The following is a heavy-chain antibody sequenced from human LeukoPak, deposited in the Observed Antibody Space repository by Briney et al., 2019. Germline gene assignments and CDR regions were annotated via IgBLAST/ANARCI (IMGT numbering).Heavy chain of an antibody. V-gene: IGHV4-39*01. CDR3: ARRDIVKGGFDY. CDR2: IYHSGST. CDR1: GDTVNTRRYY. D-gene: IGHD3-16*02. Sequence: PSETLSLTCPVSGDTVNTRRYYWGWIRQPPGKGLEWIGSIYHSGSTYYEPSLRSRVTILIDTSRNQFSLNLTSVTTADTALYFCARRDIVKGGFDYWGQGTLVTVSS. J-gene: IGHJ4*02.